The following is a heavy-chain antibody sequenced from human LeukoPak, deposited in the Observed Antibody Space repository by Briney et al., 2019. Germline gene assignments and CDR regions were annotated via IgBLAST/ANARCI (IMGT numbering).Heavy chain of an antibody. D-gene: IGHD2/OR15-2a*01. CDR2: IYPGDSDT. J-gene: IGHJ3*02. Sequence: GESLKISCKGSGYSFTSYWIGWVRQMPGKGLEWMGIIYPGDSDTRYSPSFQGQVTVSADNSINTAYLQWSSLKASDTAMYYCASRRNTYGRGFDIWGQGTMVTVSS. CDR3: ASRRNTYGRGFDI. V-gene: IGHV5-51*01. CDR1: GYSFTSYW.